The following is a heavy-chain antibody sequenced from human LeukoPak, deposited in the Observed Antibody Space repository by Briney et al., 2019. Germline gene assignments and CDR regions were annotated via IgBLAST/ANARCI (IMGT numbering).Heavy chain of an antibody. CDR1: GFTFGDYA. CDR3: ARMWGWYSTY. Sequence: GGSLRLSCTASGFTFGDYAMSWFRQAPGKGLEWVSSISSDSNYIYYADSVKGRFTIFRDNAKNSLYLQMNSLRAEDTAVYCCARMWGWYSTYWGQGTLVTVSS. D-gene: IGHD2-21*01. CDR2: ISSDSNYI. V-gene: IGHV3-21*01. J-gene: IGHJ4*02.